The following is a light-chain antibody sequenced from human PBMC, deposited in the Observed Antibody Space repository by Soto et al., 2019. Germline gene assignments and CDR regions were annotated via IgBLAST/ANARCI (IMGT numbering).Light chain of an antibody. Sequence: QSVLSQPPSASGTPGQRITISCSGSTSNIGSQTVNWYQQLPGATPKLLIYSDHQRPSGVPARFSGSKSGTSASLAISGLQSEDEADYYCASWDDSLNGQVFGTGTKVTVL. CDR1: TSNIGSQT. V-gene: IGLV1-44*01. CDR3: ASWDDSLNGQV. J-gene: IGLJ1*01. CDR2: SDH.